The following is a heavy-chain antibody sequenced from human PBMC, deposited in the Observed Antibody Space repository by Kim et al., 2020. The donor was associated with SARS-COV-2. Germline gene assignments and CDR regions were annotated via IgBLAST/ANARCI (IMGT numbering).Heavy chain of an antibody. D-gene: IGHD6-19*01. V-gene: IGHV4-39*01. CDR2: T. Sequence: TNSQPSLKVRVTISVDTSKNPFSIKLSSVTAADTAVYYCARRPYSSGWYYWGQGTLVTVSS. J-gene: IGHJ4*02. CDR3: ARRPYSSGWYY.